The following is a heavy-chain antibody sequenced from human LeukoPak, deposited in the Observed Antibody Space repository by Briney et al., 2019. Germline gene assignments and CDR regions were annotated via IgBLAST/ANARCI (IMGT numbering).Heavy chain of an antibody. D-gene: IGHD3-22*01. CDR3: TTDLSELDDSGYYAKYFHH. CDR1: GFTFRKVW. Sequence: PGGSLRLSCAASGFTFRKVWMSWVRQAPGKGLEWVGRIKSKTDGGTIDYAAPVKGRFTISRDDSKDTLFLQMNSLKTEDTAVYYCTTDLSELDDSGYYAKYFHHWGQGTLVSVSS. CDR2: IKSKTDGGTI. V-gene: IGHV3-15*01. J-gene: IGHJ1*01.